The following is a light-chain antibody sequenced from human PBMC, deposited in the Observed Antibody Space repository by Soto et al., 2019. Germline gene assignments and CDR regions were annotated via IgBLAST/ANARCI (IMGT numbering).Light chain of an antibody. CDR3: SSYTSSSTLYV. J-gene: IGLJ1*01. CDR2: EVS. Sequence: QSALTQPASVSGSPGQSITISCTGTSSDFGGYNYVSWYQQHPGKAPKLMIYEVSNRPSGVSNRFSGSKSGNTASLTISGLQAEDEADYYCSSYTSSSTLYVFGTGTKVTVI. V-gene: IGLV2-14*01. CDR1: SSDFGGYNY.